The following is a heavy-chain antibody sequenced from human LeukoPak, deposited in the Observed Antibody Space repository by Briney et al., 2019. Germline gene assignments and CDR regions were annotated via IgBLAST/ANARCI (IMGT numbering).Heavy chain of an antibody. D-gene: IGHD3-10*01. CDR3: AKDMYYYGSGSYSL. CDR2: ISGSGGST. Sequence: GGSLRLSCAASGFTFSSYGMSWVRQAPGKGLEWVSAISGSGGSTYYADSVKGRFTISRDNSKNTLYLQMNSLRAEDTAVYYCAKDMYYYGSGSYSLWGQGTLVTVSS. J-gene: IGHJ4*02. V-gene: IGHV3-23*01. CDR1: GFTFSSYG.